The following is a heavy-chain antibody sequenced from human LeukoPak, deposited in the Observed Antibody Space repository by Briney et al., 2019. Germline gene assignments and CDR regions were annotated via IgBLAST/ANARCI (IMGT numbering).Heavy chain of an antibody. D-gene: IGHD1-7*01. CDR2: MYSSATT. J-gene: IGHJ4*02. Sequence: PSETLSLTCTVSGGSISSSSYYWGWIRQPPGKGLEWIGSMYSSATTYYTPSLKGRVTISVDTSKNRFSLKLSSVTAADTAVYYCARGEGTMGGPDFDYWGQGTLVTVSS. CDR3: ARGEGTMGGPDFDY. CDR1: GGSISSSSYY. V-gene: IGHV4-39*01.